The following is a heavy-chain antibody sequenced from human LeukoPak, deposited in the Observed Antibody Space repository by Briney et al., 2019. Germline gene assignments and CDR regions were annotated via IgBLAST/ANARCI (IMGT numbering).Heavy chain of an antibody. V-gene: IGHV1-18*01. CDR2: VSAHKGYT. CDR1: GYVFNSFG. J-gene: IGHJ4*02. Sequence: ASVKVSCKTSGYVFNSFGITWLRQAPGQGLEWMGWVSAHKGYTSHAQKFQDRVIMTTDTSTTTAYMELGNLKSDDTAVYYCAREAVSFVAVANDGYFDFWGQGSLVIVSS. D-gene: IGHD6-19*01. CDR3: AREAVSFVAVANDGYFDF.